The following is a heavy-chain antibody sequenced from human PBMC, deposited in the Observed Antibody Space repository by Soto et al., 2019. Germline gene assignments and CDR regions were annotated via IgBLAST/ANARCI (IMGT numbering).Heavy chain of an antibody. CDR2: IKQDGSEK. CDR3: ARDVVRDVLRYFDWPGVPYYYYGMDV. D-gene: IGHD3-9*01. Sequence: GGSLRLSCAASGFTFSSYWMSWVRQAPGKGLEWVANIKQDGSEKYYVDSVKGRFTISRDNAKNSLYLQMNSLRAEDTAVYYCARDVVRDVLRYFDWPGVPYYYYGMDVWGQGTTVTVSS. V-gene: IGHV3-7*01. CDR1: GFTFSSYW. J-gene: IGHJ6*02.